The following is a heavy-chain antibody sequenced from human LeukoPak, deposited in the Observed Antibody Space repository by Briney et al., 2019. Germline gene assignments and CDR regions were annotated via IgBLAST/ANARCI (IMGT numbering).Heavy chain of an antibody. Sequence: GGSLRLSCAASGFTFNTYVMNWVRQAPGKGLEWVSGISWNSGSIGYADSVKGRFTISRDNAKNSLYLQMNSLRAEDTAVYYCAKDRGGPVSDYWGQGTLVTVSS. CDR1: GFTFNTYV. D-gene: IGHD3-10*01. CDR2: ISWNSGSI. V-gene: IGHV3-9*01. J-gene: IGHJ4*02. CDR3: AKDRGGPVSDY.